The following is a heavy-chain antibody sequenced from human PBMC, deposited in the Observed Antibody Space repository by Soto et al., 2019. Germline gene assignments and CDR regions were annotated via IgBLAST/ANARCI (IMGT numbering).Heavy chain of an antibody. V-gene: IGHV3-15*01. CDR2: IKSKTDGGTT. D-gene: IGHD2-2*02. CDR3: TTPDRRCSSTSCYNYYGMDV. Sequence: EVQLVESGGGLVKPGGSLRLSCAASGFTFSKAWMSWVRQVPGNGLEWVGRIKSKTDGGTTDYAALVKGRFTISRDDSXXTXYXXMNSLQTVDTAVYYCTTPDRRCSSTSCYNYYGMDVWGQGTTVTVSS. CDR1: GFTFSKAW. J-gene: IGHJ6*02.